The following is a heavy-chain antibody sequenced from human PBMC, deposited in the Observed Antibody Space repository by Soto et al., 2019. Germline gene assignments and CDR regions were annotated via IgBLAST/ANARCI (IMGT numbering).Heavy chain of an antibody. J-gene: IGHJ5*02. D-gene: IGHD6-19*01. V-gene: IGHV4-34*01. CDR2: INHSGST. CDR1: GGSFSGYY. CDR3: ARGKGYSSGWAYNWFDP. Sequence: QVQLQQWGAGLLKPSETLSLTCAVYGGSFSGYYWSWIRQPPGKGREGIGEINHSGSTNYNPSLKSRVTISVDTSKNQFSLKLSSVTAADTAVYYCARGKGYSSGWAYNWFDPWGQGTLVTVSS.